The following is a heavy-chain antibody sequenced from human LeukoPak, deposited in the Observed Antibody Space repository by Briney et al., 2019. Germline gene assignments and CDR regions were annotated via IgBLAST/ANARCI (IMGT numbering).Heavy chain of an antibody. Sequence: GGSLRLSCVVSGVSLSSHGMHWVRQAPGKGLEWLTFTWSDGRSEYYADSVKGRFTVSRDNSKNTVYLQINSLRAEDTAVYYCARDRGNDYFDSWGQGTLVTVSS. CDR1: GVSLSSHG. CDR3: ARDRGNDYFDS. CDR2: TWSDGRSE. V-gene: IGHV3-33*01. J-gene: IGHJ4*02.